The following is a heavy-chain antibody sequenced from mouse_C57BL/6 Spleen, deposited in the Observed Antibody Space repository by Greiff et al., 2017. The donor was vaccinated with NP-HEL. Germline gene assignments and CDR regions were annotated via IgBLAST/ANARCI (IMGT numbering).Heavy chain of an antibody. CDR2: IYIGNGYT. V-gene: IGHV1-58*01. J-gene: IGHJ3*01. CDR3: ARSGDYSNYRGFAY. CDR1: GYTFPSYG. D-gene: IGHD2-5*01. Sequence: EVQLQQSGAELVRPGSSVKMSCKTSGYTFPSYGLTWVKQRPGQGLEWIGYIYIGNGYTEYHAKFKGKATLTSDTSSSTAYMQLSSLTSEDSAIYFCARSGDYSNYRGFAYWGQGTLVTVSA.